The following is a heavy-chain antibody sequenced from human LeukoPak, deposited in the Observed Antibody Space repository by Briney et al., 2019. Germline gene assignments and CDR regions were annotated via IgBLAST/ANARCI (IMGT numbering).Heavy chain of an antibody. J-gene: IGHJ4*02. CDR2: IIPIFGTA. Sequence: ASVKVSCKASGGTFSSYAISWVRQAPGQGLEWMGRIIPIFGTANYAQKFQGRVTITTDESTSTAYMELRSLRSDDTAVYYCASSDGSGSHYPRDYWGQGTLVTVSS. V-gene: IGHV1-69*05. CDR1: GGTFSSYA. D-gene: IGHD3-10*01. CDR3: ASSDGSGSHYPRDY.